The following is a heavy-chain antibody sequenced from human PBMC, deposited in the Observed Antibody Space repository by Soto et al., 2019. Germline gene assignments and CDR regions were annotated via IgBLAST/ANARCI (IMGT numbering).Heavy chain of an antibody. CDR3: AKDMALNGACIQGCDFDY. Sequence: QVQLVESGGGVVQPGRSLRLSCAASGFIINPYGMHWVRQAPGKGLEWLAVISYDGSHKFYADSVKGRFTISRDNSKNTLYLQMDSLRAEDTAVYYCAKDMALNGACIQGCDFDYWGQGTLVTVSS. J-gene: IGHJ4*02. D-gene: IGHD2-8*01. CDR2: ISYDGSHK. V-gene: IGHV3-30*18. CDR1: GFIINPYG.